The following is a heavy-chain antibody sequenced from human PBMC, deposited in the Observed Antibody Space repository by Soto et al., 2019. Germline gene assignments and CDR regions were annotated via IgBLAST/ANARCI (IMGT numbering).Heavy chain of an antibody. J-gene: IGHJ4*02. Sequence: GGSLRLSCAASGFTFSSYAMSWVRQAPGKGLEWVSGISDSGGSTFYADSVKGRFTISRDNSKNTLYLQMNSLRAEDTAVYYCAKAYITMIRGGYFDYWGQGTLVTVSS. V-gene: IGHV3-23*01. CDR3: AKAYITMIRGGYFDY. D-gene: IGHD3-10*01. CDR1: GFTFSSYA. CDR2: ISDSGGST.